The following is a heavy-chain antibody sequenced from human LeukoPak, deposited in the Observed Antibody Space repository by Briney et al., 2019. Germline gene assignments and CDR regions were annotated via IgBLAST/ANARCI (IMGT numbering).Heavy chain of an antibody. D-gene: IGHD3-16*01. CDR2: IKQDGSEK. CDR1: GFTISDYW. J-gene: IGHJ5*02. V-gene: IGHV3-7*01. CDR3: VRDGGTDWYDP. Sequence: PGGSLRPSCAASGFTISDYWMTWVRQAPGKGLEWVANIKQDGSEKTYVDSVKGRFTISRDNAKNSMFLQMNSLRVEDMAIYYCVRDGGTDWYDPWGQGTLVSVSS.